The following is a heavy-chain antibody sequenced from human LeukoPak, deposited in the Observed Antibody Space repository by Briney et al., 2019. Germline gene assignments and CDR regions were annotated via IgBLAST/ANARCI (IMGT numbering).Heavy chain of an antibody. CDR2: ISGSGGST. J-gene: IGHJ4*02. CDR1: GFTFSSYG. D-gene: IGHD3-10*01. V-gene: IGHV3-23*01. CDR3: AKDWETSGSYSNIDY. Sequence: GGSLRLSCAASGFTFSSYGMSWVRQAPGKGLEWVSAISGSGGSTYYADSVKGRFTISRDNSKNTLYLQMNSLRAEDTAVYYCAKDWETSGSYSNIDYWGQGTLVTVSS.